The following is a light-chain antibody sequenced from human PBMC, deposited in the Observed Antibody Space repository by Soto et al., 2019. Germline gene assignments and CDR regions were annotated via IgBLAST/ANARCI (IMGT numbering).Light chain of an antibody. V-gene: IGLV1-40*01. J-gene: IGLJ3*02. CDR3: QSYDSSLSGSV. Sequence: QSVLTQPPSVSGAPGQRVTISCTGSSSHIGAGYDVHWYQQLPGTAPKLIIYGNSNRPSGVPDRFSGSKSGTSASLAITGLQAEDEADYYCQSYDSSLSGSVFGGGTKLTVL. CDR1: SSHIGAGYD. CDR2: GNS.